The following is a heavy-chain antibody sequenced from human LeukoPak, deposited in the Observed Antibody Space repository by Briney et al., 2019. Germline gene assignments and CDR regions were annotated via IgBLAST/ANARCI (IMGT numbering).Heavy chain of an antibody. CDR1: GGTFSSYA. Sequence: ASVKVSCKASGGTFSSYAISWVRQAPGQGLEWMGIINPSGGSTSYAQTFQGRVTMTRDMSTSTVYMELSSLRSEDTAVYYCARVGDSSGYRDAFDIWGQGTMVTVSS. V-gene: IGHV1-46*01. CDR2: INPSGGST. D-gene: IGHD3-22*01. J-gene: IGHJ3*02. CDR3: ARVGDSSGYRDAFDI.